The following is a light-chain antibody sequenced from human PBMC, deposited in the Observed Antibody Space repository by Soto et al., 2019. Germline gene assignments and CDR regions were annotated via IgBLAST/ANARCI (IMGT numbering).Light chain of an antibody. V-gene: IGLV1-44*01. J-gene: IGLJ1*01. Sequence: QSLLTQPPSASGTPGQRVTISCSGSSSNIGSNTVNCYQQLPGTAPKLLIYSNNQRPSGVPDRFSGSKSGTSASLAISGLQSEDEDDYYCAAWDDSLNGYVFGTGTKVTVL. CDR2: SNN. CDR3: AAWDDSLNGYV. CDR1: SSNIGSNT.